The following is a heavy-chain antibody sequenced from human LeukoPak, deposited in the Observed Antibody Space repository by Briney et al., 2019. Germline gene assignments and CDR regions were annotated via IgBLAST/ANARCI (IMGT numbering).Heavy chain of an antibody. V-gene: IGHV3-30*02. J-gene: IGHJ4*02. CDR2: IRHDGSDQ. D-gene: IGHD2-2*01. Sequence: GGSLRLSCEAPGFSFSNYGMHWVRQAPGKGLEWVAFIRHDGSDQRYAESVKGRFIISRDNSKNTLYLQMNSLRPEDAGVFYCAKDQCSNTRCYGSPGYWGQGTLVTVSS. CDR1: GFSFSNYG. CDR3: AKDQCSNTRCYGSPGY.